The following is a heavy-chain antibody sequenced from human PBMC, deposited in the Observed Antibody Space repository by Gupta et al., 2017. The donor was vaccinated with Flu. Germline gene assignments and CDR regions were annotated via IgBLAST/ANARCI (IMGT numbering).Heavy chain of an antibody. D-gene: IGHD5-12*01. CDR2: INPSGGST. Sequence: MHWVRQAPGQGLEWMGIINPSGGSTSYAQKFQGRVTMTRDTSTSTVYMELSSLRSEDTAVYYCARDYSGYDYYYWGQGTLVTVSS. J-gene: IGHJ4*02. CDR3: ARDYSGYDYYY. V-gene: IGHV1-46*03.